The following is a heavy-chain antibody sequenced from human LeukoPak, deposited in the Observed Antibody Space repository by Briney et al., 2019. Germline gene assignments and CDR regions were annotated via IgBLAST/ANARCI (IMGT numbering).Heavy chain of an antibody. Sequence: SETLSLTCAVYGGSFSGYYWSWIRQPPGKGLEWIGEINHSGSTNYNPSLKSRVTISVDTSKNQFSLKLSSVTAADTAVYYCARHQYSSETIDYWGQGTLVTVSS. V-gene: IGHV4-34*01. CDR2: INHSGST. J-gene: IGHJ4*02. CDR3: ARHQYSSETIDY. D-gene: IGHD3-22*01. CDR1: GGSFSGYY.